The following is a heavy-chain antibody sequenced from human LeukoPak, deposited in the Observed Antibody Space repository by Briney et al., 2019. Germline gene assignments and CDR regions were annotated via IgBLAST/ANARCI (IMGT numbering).Heavy chain of an antibody. J-gene: IGHJ4*02. D-gene: IGHD6-6*01. CDR3: AREGIAARPTDY. Sequence: PSETLSLTCTVSGGSISGYYWSWIRQPAGKGLEWIGRIYTSGSTNYNPSLKSRVTISVDTSKNQFSLKLSSVTAADTAVYYCAREGIAARPTDYWGQGTLVTVSS. CDR2: IYTSGST. CDR1: GGSISGYY. V-gene: IGHV4-4*07.